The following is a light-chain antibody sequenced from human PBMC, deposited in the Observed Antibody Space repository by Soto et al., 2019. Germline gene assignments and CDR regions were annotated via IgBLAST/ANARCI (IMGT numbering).Light chain of an antibody. CDR3: QSYDISLHNYV. CDR1: TSNIGAPYD. V-gene: IGLV1-40*01. J-gene: IGLJ1*01. Sequence: QSVLTQPPSVSGAPGQRVSISCTGITSNIGAPYDVHWYQHLPGTAPKLLIYGDHNRPSGVPDRFSGSKSGTSASLAITRLQAEDEADYYCQSYDISLHNYVFGTGTKVTVL. CDR2: GDH.